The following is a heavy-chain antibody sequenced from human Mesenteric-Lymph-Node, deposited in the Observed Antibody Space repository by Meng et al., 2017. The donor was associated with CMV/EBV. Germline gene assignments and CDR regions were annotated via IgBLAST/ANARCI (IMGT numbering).Heavy chain of an antibody. V-gene: IGHV3-20*04. CDR2: ISWSGSST. D-gene: IGHD3-9*01. Sequence: GGSLRLSCAASGFAFGAYTMNWVRQAPRKGLEWVSGISWSGSSTSYGDSVKGRFTISRDNAKNSLYLQMNSLRPEDTAFYYCARVRRDHGDYNDAFDIWGQGTMVTVSS. CDR3: ARVRRDHGDYNDAFDI. J-gene: IGHJ3*02. CDR1: GFAFGAYT.